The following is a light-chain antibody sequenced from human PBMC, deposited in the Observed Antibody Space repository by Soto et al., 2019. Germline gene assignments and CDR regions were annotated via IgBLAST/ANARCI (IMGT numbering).Light chain of an antibody. Sequence: QSALTQPASVSGSPGQSITISCTGTSSDVGSSNLVSWYQQHPGKAPKLMIYEGSKRPSGVSNRFSGSKSGNTASLTISGLQAEDEADYYCCSYAGSSLYVFGTGTKLTVL. CDR1: SSDVGSSNL. CDR3: CSYAGSSLYV. J-gene: IGLJ1*01. V-gene: IGLV2-23*01. CDR2: EGS.